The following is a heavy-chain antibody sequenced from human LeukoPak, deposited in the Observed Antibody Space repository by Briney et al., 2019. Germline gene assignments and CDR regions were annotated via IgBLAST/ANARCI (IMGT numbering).Heavy chain of an antibody. Sequence: SETLSLTCTVSGGSISSSSYYWGWIRQPPGKGLEWIGSIYYSGSTYYNPSLKSRVTISVDTSKDQFSLKLSSVTAADTAVYYCAREPLYYDILTHFDYWGQGTLVTVSS. CDR1: GGSISSSSYY. CDR2: IYYSGST. CDR3: AREPLYYDILTHFDY. J-gene: IGHJ4*02. D-gene: IGHD3-9*01. V-gene: IGHV4-39*07.